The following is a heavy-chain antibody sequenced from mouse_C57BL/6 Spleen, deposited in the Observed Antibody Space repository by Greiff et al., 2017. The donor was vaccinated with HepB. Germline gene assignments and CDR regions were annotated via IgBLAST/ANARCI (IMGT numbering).Heavy chain of an antibody. CDR2: ISDGGSYT. J-gene: IGHJ1*03. Sequence: EVQVVESGGGLVKPGGSLKLSCAASGFTFSSYAMSWVRQTPEKRLEWVATISDGGSYTYYPDKVKGRFTISRDNAKNNLYLQMSHLKSEDTAMYYCAISLTAVVARRYFDVWGTGTTVTVSS. CDR3: AISLTAVVARRYFDV. V-gene: IGHV5-4*01. D-gene: IGHD1-1*01. CDR1: GFTFSSYA.